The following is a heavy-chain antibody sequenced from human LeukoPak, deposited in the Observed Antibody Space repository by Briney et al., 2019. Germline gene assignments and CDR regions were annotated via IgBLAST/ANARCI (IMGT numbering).Heavy chain of an antibody. Sequence: PGKSLRLSCAASGFTFNNYGMHWVRQAPGKGLEWVAVISYDGRNIHYPDSVKGRFIISRDISTDTLWLQMDSLRTEDTAVYYCAKGPLRGTAAAIDYWGQGTLVTVSS. CDR2: ISYDGRNI. CDR3: AKGPLRGTAAAIDY. V-gene: IGHV3-30*18. CDR1: GFTFNNYG. D-gene: IGHD2-2*01. J-gene: IGHJ4*02.